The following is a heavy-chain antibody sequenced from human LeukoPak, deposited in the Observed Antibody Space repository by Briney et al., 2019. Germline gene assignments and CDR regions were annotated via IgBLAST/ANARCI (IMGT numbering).Heavy chain of an antibody. V-gene: IGHV3-21*01. J-gene: IGHJ4*02. D-gene: IGHD6-13*01. CDR1: GFTFSSYT. CDR2: INSSSSYI. Sequence: GGSLRLSCAASGFTFSSYTMNWVRQAPGKGLGWVSSINSSSSYIYYADSVKGRFTISRDNAKNSLYLQMNSLRAEDTAVYYCARVKNHRGIAVAGSDYWGQGTLVTVSS. CDR3: ARVKNHRGIAVAGSDY.